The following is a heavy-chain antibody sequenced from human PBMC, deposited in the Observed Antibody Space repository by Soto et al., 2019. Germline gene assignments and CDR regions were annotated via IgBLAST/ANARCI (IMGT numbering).Heavy chain of an antibody. J-gene: IGHJ6*02. CDR2: IYYSGST. D-gene: IGHD4-4*01. Sequence: SETLSLTCTVSGGSVSSGSYYWSWIRQPPGKGLEWIGYIYYSGSTNYNPSLKSRVTISVDTPKNQFSLKLSSVTAADTAVYYCARVSTVTSRYYYYGMDVWGQGTTVTVSS. CDR1: GGSVSSGSYY. CDR3: ARVSTVTSRYYYYGMDV. V-gene: IGHV4-61*01.